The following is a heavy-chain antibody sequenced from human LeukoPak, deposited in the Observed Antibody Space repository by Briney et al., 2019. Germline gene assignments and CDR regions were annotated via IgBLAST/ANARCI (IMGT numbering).Heavy chain of an antibody. CDR1: GFTFSTYW. J-gene: IGHJ4*02. CDR3: ARSQFSGIYPWGSDY. V-gene: IGHV3-74*03. CDR2: INSDGSST. D-gene: IGHD1-26*01. Sequence: QPGGSLRLSCAASGFTFSTYWMHWVRQAPGKGLVWVSRINSDGSSTTYADSVKGRFTISRDNAKNTLYLQMNGLRAEDTAVYYCARSQFSGIYPWGSDYWGQGTLVTVSS.